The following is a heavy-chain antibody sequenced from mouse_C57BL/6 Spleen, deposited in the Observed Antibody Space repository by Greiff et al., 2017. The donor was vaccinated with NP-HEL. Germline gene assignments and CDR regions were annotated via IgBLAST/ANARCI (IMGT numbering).Heavy chain of an antibody. CDR2: INPGNGGT. V-gene: IGHV1-53*01. Sequence: QVQLQQPGTELVKPGASVKLSCKASGYTFTSSWMHWVKQRPGQGLEWIGNINPGNGGTNYNEKFKGKATLTVDKSSSTAYMQLSSLTSEDSAVYYCARGSASNAMDYWGQGTSVTASS. J-gene: IGHJ4*01. D-gene: IGHD6-1*01. CDR1: GYTFTSSW. CDR3: ARGSASNAMDY.